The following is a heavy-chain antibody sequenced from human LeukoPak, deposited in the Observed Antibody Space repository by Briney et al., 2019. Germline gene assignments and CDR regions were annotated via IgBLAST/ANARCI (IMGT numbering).Heavy chain of an antibody. V-gene: IGHV3-74*01. J-gene: IGHJ4*02. Sequence: GGSLRLSCAASGFTFSSYWMHWVRQAPGKELVWVSRINSDGSDTTYADSVKGRFTISRDNAKNTLYLQMNSLRAEDTAVYYCARGPPAHSGYLGYWGQGTLVTVSS. CDR1: GFTFSSYW. CDR3: ARGPPAHSGYLGY. CDR2: INSDGSDT. D-gene: IGHD5-12*01.